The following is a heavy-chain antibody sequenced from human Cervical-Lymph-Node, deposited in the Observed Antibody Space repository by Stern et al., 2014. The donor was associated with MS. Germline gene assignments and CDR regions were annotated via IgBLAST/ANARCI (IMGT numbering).Heavy chain of an antibody. CDR3: ARRRRDGYNFYYYYGMEV. D-gene: IGHD5-24*01. Sequence: VQLEESGSEVKKPGSSVKVSCKASGDTFSSYAITWGRQAPGQGLEWSGGIIPIYGTPNYAQKFQGRVTITADISTSTAYMDLSSMRSEDTAVYYCARRRRDGYNFYYYYGMEVWGQGTTVTVSS. J-gene: IGHJ6*02. CDR2: IIPIYGTP. CDR1: GDTFSSYA. V-gene: IGHV1-69*06.